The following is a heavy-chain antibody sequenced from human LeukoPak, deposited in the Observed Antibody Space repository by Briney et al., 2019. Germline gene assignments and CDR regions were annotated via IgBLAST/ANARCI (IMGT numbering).Heavy chain of an antibody. CDR1: GLTFSSYG. CDR2: IWYGGSNK. J-gene: IGHJ4*02. Sequence: PGRSQRLSCAASGLTFSSYGMHWARHAPGKGLEWVAVIWYGGSNKYYADSVKGRFTISRDNSKNTLYLQMNSLRAEDTAVYYCARDDAAAGRGNSDYWGQGTLVTVSS. V-gene: IGHV3-33*08. D-gene: IGHD6-13*01. CDR3: ARDDAAAGRGNSDY.